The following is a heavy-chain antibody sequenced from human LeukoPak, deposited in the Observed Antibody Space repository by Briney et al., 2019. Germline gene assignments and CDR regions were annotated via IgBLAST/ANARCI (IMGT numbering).Heavy chain of an antibody. Sequence: GGSLRLSCAASGFTFDDYAMHWVRQAPGKGLEWVSGISWNSGSIGYADSVKGRFTISRDNAKNSLYLQMNSLRAEDMALYYCAKDKATRDSNLFASDIWGQGTMVTVSS. D-gene: IGHD1/OR15-1a*01. J-gene: IGHJ3*02. CDR2: ISWNSGSI. V-gene: IGHV3-9*03. CDR3: AKDKATRDSNLFASDI. CDR1: GFTFDDYA.